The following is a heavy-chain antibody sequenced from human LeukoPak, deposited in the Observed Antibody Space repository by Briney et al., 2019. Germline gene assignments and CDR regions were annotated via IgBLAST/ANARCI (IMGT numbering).Heavy chain of an antibody. V-gene: IGHV1-69*13. Sequence: SVKVSCKASGGTFNNYAISWVRQAPGQGLEWMGGIIPMFGTAIYAQKFQGRVTITADESTSTAYMEVSSLRYEDSAVYYCARVFGCSSIYCYNWFDSWGQGTLVIVSS. CDR3: ARVFGCSSIYCYNWFDS. CDR2: IIPMFGTA. D-gene: IGHD2-2*01. J-gene: IGHJ5*01. CDR1: GGTFNNYA.